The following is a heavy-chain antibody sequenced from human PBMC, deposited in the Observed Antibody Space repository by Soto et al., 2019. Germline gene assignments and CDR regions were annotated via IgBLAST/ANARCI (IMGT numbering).Heavy chain of an antibody. D-gene: IGHD6-13*01. V-gene: IGHV3-11*01. CDR2: ISSSGSTI. J-gene: IGHJ4*02. Sequence: GGSLRLSCAASGFTFSDYYMSWIRQAPGKGLEWVAYISSSGSTIYYADSEKGRFTISRDNAKNSLYLQMNSRRAEDTAVYYCARGFREYSSSWYDYGGQGTLVTVSS. CDR3: ARGFREYSSSWYDY. CDR1: GFTFSDYY.